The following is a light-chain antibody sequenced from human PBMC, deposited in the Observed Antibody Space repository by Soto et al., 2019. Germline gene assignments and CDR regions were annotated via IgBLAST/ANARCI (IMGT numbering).Light chain of an antibody. Sequence: DIQVTQSPSSLSASLGDRVTITCRTSDNIKNYLSWYQQKPGKAPRLLIYGASTLKTGVPSRFIGSGSGTDFSFTITSLQPDDFATYYCAQIYSAQWTFGQGTRV. CDR3: AQIYSAQWT. V-gene: IGKV1-39*01. J-gene: IGKJ1*01. CDR1: DNIKNY. CDR2: GAS.